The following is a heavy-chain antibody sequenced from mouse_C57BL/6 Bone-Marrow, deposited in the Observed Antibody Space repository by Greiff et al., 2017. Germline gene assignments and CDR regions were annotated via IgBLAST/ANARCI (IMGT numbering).Heavy chain of an antibody. J-gene: IGHJ1*03. D-gene: IGHD2-3*01. V-gene: IGHV1-64*01. CDR2: IHPNSGST. CDR3: ARAGGTYDYGYFDV. Sequence: QVQLQQPGAELVKPGASVKLSCKASGYTFTSYWMHWVKQRPGQGLEWIGMIHPNSGSTNYNEKFKSKATLTVDKSSSTAYMQLSSLTSEDSAVYYCARAGGTYDYGYFDVWGTGTTVTVSS. CDR1: GYTFTSYW.